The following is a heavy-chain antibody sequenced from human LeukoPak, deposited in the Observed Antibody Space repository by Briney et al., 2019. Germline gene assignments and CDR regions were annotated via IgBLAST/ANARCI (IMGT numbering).Heavy chain of an antibody. Sequence: GGSLRLSCAASGFTFSSYSMNWVRQAPGKGLEWVSSISSGSSYMYYADSVKGRFTISRDNAKNSLYLQMNSLRAEDTAVYYCARASSSSFLGYWGQGTLVTVSS. CDR3: ARASSSSFLGY. V-gene: IGHV3-21*01. CDR2: ISSGSSYM. J-gene: IGHJ4*02. CDR1: GFTFSSYS. D-gene: IGHD6-6*01.